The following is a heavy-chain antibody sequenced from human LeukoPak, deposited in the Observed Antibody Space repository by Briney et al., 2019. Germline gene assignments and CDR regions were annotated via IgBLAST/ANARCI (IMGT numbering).Heavy chain of an antibody. Sequence: ASVKVSCKASGGTFSSYTISWVLQAPGQGLEWMGRIIPILGIANYAQKFQGRVTITADKSTSTAYMELSSLRSEDTAVYYCARDIPGTYSSSWYGDYWGQGTLVTVSS. V-gene: IGHV1-69*04. J-gene: IGHJ4*02. CDR2: IIPILGIA. CDR3: ARDIPGTYSSSWYGDY. CDR1: GGTFSSYT. D-gene: IGHD6-13*01.